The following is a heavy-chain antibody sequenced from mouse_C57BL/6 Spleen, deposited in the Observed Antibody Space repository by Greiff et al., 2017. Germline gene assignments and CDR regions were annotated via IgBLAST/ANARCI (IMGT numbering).Heavy chain of an antibody. J-gene: IGHJ2*01. V-gene: IGHV1-64*01. CDR3: ATFYYYCLDD. Sequence: VQLQQSGAELVKPGASVKLSCKASGYTFTSYWMHWVKQRPGQGLEWIGMIHPNSGSTNYNEKFKSKATLTVDKSSSTAYMQLSSLTSEDSAVYYCATFYYYCLDDWGQGTTLTVSS. D-gene: IGHD1-1*01. CDR1: GYTFTSYW. CDR2: IHPNSGST.